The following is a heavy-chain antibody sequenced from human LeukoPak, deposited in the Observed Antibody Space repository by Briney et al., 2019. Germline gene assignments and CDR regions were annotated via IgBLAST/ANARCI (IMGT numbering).Heavy chain of an antibody. CDR1: GYSISSGYY. CDR3: AREGQYSSSWYKTFDY. Sequence: PSETLSLTCTVSGYSISSGYYWGWIRQPPGKGLEWIGSIYHSGSTYYNPSLKSRVTISVDTSKNQFSLKLSSVTAADTAVYYCAREGQYSSSWYKTFDYWGQGTLVTVSS. D-gene: IGHD6-13*01. V-gene: IGHV4-38-2*02. CDR2: IYHSGST. J-gene: IGHJ4*02.